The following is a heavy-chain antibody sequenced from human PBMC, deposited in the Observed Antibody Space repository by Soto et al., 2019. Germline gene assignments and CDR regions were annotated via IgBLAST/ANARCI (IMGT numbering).Heavy chain of an antibody. D-gene: IGHD6-19*01. V-gene: IGHV4-61*01. J-gene: IGHJ4*02. CDR1: GGSVSSGSYY. CDR3: ASTGYSSGWRGY. Sequence: PSETLSLTCTVSGGSVSSGSYYWSWIRQPPGKGLEWIGYIYYSGTTNYNPSLKSRVTISVDTSKNQFSLKLRSVTAADTAVYYCASTGYSSGWRGYWGQGTLVTVSS. CDR2: IYYSGTT.